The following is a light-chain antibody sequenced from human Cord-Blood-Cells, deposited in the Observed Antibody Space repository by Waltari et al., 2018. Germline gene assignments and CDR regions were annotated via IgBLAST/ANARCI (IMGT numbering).Light chain of an antibody. Sequence: VSPGERATLSCRASQSVSSNLAWYQQKPGQAPRLLIYGASTRATGIPARFSGSGSGTEFTLTISSLQSEDFAVYYCQQYNNWPYSFGQGTKLEIK. V-gene: IGKV3-15*01. CDR3: QQYNNWPYS. J-gene: IGKJ2*03. CDR2: GAS. CDR1: QSVSSN.